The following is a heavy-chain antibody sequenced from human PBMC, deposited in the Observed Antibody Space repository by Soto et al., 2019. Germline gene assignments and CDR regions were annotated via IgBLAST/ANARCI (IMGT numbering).Heavy chain of an antibody. CDR1: GGTFSSYA. V-gene: IGHV1-69*12. Sequence: QVQLVQSGAEVKKPGSSVKVSCKASGGTFSSYAISWVRQAPGQGLEWMGGIIPIFGTANYAEKFQGRVTITADESTSTAYMELSSLRSEDTAVYYCARTGYSSSWYYYYGMDVWGQGTTVTVSS. CDR2: IIPIFGTA. D-gene: IGHD6-13*01. CDR3: ARTGYSSSWYYYYGMDV. J-gene: IGHJ6*02.